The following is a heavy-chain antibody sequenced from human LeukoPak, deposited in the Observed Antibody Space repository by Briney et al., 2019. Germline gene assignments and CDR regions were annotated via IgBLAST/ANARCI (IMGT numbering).Heavy chain of an antibody. CDR1: GFTFSNYD. CDR2: ISSSGTTI. D-gene: IGHD3-16*01. Sequence: GGSLRLSCAASGFTFSNYDMSWVRQAPGKGLVWVSTISSSGTTIYYADSVKGRFTTSRDNSKNSLYLQLNSLRAEDTAVYYCARGWRGTDYWGQGTLVTVSS. V-gene: IGHV3-48*03. CDR3: ARGWRGTDY. J-gene: IGHJ4*02.